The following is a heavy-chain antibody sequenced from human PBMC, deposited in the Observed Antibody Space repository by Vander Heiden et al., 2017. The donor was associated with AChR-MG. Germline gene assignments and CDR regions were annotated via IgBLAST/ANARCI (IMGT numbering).Heavy chain of an antibody. D-gene: IGHD3-22*01. CDR3: AREDDSSGYYSGDSWFDP. V-gene: IGHV3-7*03. CDR1: GFTFSSHW. Sequence: EVQLVESGGGLVQPGGSLRLSCAASGFTFSSHWLSWVRQAPGKGLEWVANIKQDGSEKYYVDSVKGRFTISRDNAKNSLYLQMNSLRAEDTAVYYCAREDDSSGYYSGDSWFDPWGQGTLVTVSS. CDR2: IKQDGSEK. J-gene: IGHJ5*02.